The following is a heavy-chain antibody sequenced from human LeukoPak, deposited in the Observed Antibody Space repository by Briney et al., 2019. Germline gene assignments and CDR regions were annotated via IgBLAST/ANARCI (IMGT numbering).Heavy chain of an antibody. J-gene: IGHJ4*02. Sequence: GGSLRLSCAASGFTFSSYAMSWVRQAPGKGLEWVSAISGSGGSTYYADSVKGRFTISRDKSKNTLYLQMNSLRAEDTAVYYCAKSAMRITIFGVIPRLDYWGQGTLVTVSS. CDR3: AKSAMRITIFGVIPRLDY. D-gene: IGHD3-3*01. CDR1: GFTFSSYA. CDR2: ISGSGGST. V-gene: IGHV3-23*01.